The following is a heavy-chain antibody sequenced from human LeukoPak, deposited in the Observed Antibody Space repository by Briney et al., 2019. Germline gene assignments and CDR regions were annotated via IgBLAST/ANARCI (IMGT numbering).Heavy chain of an antibody. J-gene: IGHJ4*02. CDR3: ARNHVDTAMVLFDY. D-gene: IGHD5-18*01. CDR2: ISAYNGNT. CDR1: GYTFTSYG. Sequence: GASVKVSCKASGYTFTSYGISWVRQAPGQGLEWMGWISAYNGNTNYAQKPQGRVTMTTDTSTSTAYMELRSLRSDDTAVYYCARNHVDTAMVLFDYWGQGTLVTVSS. V-gene: IGHV1-18*01.